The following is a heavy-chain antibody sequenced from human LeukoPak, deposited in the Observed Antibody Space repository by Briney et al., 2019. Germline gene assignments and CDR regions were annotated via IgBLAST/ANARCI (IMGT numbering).Heavy chain of an antibody. D-gene: IGHD6-13*01. CDR3: ARAGGFGSSWYEAF. V-gene: IGHV1-2*02. Sequence: ASVKVSCKASGYTFTGYYMHWVRQAPGQGLEWMGWINPNSGGTNYAQKFQGRVTTTSDTSISTAYMELSGLTPDDTALYYCARAGGFGSSWYEAFWGQGTLVTVSS. CDR1: GYTFTGYY. J-gene: IGHJ4*02. CDR2: INPNSGGT.